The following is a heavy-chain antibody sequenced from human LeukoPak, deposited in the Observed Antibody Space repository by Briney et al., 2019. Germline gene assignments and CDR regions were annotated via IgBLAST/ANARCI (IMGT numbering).Heavy chain of an antibody. Sequence: PGGSLRLSCAASGFTFSNYAMNWVRQAPGKGLEWVSTISTDGGSTYYTDSVRGRFTISRDNSKSTLYLQINSLRAEATALYYCAKGLAVSGTYFDYWGQGTLVTVSS. V-gene: IGHV3-23*01. CDR1: GFTFSNYA. CDR3: AKGLAVSGTYFDY. D-gene: IGHD1-26*01. CDR2: ISTDGGST. J-gene: IGHJ4*02.